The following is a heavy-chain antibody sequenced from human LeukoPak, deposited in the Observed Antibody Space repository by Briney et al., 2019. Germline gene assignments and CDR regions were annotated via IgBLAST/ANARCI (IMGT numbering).Heavy chain of an antibody. CDR3: ARVTRARYYFDYSDY. Sequence: PSETLSLTCTVSGGSISSSSYYWGWIRQPPGKGLEWIGSIYYSGSTYYNPSLKSRVTISVDTSKNQFSLKLSSVTAADTAVYYCARVTRARYYFDYSDYWGQGTLVTVSS. V-gene: IGHV4-39*01. CDR2: IYYSGST. D-gene: IGHD2/OR15-2a*01. J-gene: IGHJ4*02. CDR1: GGSISSSSYY.